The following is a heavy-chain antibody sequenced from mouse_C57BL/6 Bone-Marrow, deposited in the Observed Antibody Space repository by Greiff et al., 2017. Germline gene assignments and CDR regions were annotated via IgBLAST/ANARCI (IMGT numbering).Heavy chain of an antibody. CDR2: ISNGGGST. D-gene: IGHD2-4*01. J-gene: IGHJ4*01. CDR1: GFTFSDYY. CDR3: ARQEWGLRGYYAMDY. V-gene: IGHV5-12*01. Sequence: EVKVEESGGGLVQPGGSLKLSCAASGFTFSDYYMYWVRQTPEKRLEWVAYISNGGGSTYYPDTVKDRFTLSSDNAKHTLYLQMSRLKSEDTAMYYCARQEWGLRGYYAMDYWGQGTSVTVSS.